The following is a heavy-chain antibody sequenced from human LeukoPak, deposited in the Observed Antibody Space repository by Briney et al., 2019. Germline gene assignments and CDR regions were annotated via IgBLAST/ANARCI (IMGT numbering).Heavy chain of an antibody. J-gene: IGHJ2*01. D-gene: IGHD3-16*01. CDR2: VYNSGDT. Sequence: ASETLSLTCTVSGGSTSSDYWSWIRQSPGKGLEWVGYVYNSGDTGKNPSLKSRVTILLDTSKNQCSLKLTSVSAADTAVYYCARLKLGAYFDLWGRGTLVTVSS. CDR1: GGSTSSDY. CDR3: ARLKLGAYFDL. V-gene: IGHV4-59*08.